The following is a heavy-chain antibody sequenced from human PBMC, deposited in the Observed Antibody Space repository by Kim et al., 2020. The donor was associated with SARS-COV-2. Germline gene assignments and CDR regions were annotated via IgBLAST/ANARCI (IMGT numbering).Heavy chain of an antibody. CDR1: GGSVSRGSYY. J-gene: IGHJ4*02. V-gene: IGHV4-61*01. CDR3: ARDFGSGEFDY. D-gene: IGHD3-10*01. CDR2: FYYTGST. Sequence: SETLSLTCTVSGGSVSRGSYYWSWIRQPPGKGLEWIGYFYYTGSTNYNPSLKSRVTISVDTSKNQFSLKLTSVTAADTAVYFCARDFGSGEFDYWGQGTRVTVSS.